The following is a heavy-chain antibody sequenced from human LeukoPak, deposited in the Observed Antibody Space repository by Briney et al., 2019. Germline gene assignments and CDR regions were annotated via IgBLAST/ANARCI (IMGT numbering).Heavy chain of an antibody. CDR1: GYTFTGYY. V-gene: IGHV1-2*02. CDR2: INPNSGGT. CDR3: ARAMIGGSGYPYYYYHYMDV. D-gene: IGHD3-22*01. Sequence: ASVKVSCKASGYTFTGYYMHWVRQAPGQGLEWMGWINPNSGGTNYAQKFQGRVTMTRDTSISTAYMELSRLRSDDTAVYYCARAMIGGSGYPYYYYHYMDVWGKGTTVTVSS. J-gene: IGHJ6*03.